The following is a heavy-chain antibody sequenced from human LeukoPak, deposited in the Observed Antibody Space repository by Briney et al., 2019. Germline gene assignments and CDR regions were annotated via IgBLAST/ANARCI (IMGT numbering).Heavy chain of an antibody. V-gene: IGHV3-23*01. CDR1: GFTFSSYA. J-gene: IGHJ4*02. CDR3: ANGGYYYDSSGYLDY. CDR2: ICGSGGST. Sequence: GESLRLSCAASGFTFSSYAMSWVRQPPGKGLEWVAAICGSGGSTHYADSVKGRFTLSSDNSKTTLYLQTNSLSAEDTAVYSGANGGYYYDSSGYLDYCGQGTVALVSS. D-gene: IGHD3-22*01.